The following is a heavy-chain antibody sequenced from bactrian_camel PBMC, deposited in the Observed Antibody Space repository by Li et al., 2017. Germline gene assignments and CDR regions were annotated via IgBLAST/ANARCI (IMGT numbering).Heavy chain of an antibody. CDR1: GFVFSNYA. D-gene: IGHD6*01. Sequence: VQLVESGGGLVQPGRSLRLSCAASGFVFSNYAMTWVRQVPGKGAEFASTIYNGDNQNAYDDSPKGPSRTTYAASVEGRFTISKDNAKNVLYLEMNNLKPEDTATYYCAARSYGGIWLAFHPRNYNYWGQGTQVTVS. J-gene: IGHJ4*01. V-gene: IGHV3S31*01. CDR2: IYNGDNQNAYDDSPKGPSRT. CDR3: AARSYGGIWLAFHPRNYNY.